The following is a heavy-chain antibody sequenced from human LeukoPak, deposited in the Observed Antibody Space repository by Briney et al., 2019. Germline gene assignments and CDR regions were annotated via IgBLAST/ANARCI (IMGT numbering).Heavy chain of an antibody. CDR3: ARYAAFYGLRNNWFDP. Sequence: SETLSLTCTVSGRSISSHYCSWIRQPPGKGLEWIGYIYYSGSTNYNPSLKSRVTISVDTSKNQFSLKLSSVTAADTAVYYCARYAAFYGLRNNWFDPWGQGTLVTVSS. CDR2: IYYSGST. V-gene: IGHV4-59*11. J-gene: IGHJ5*02. CDR1: GRSISSHY. D-gene: IGHD2-2*01.